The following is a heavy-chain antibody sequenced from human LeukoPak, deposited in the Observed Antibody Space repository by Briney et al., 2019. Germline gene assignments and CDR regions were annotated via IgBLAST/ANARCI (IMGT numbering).Heavy chain of an antibody. J-gene: IGHJ4*02. CDR1: GFTFSSYG. D-gene: IGHD4/OR15-4a*01. Sequence: GGSLRLSCAASGFTFSSYGMHWVRQAPGKGLEWVAFIRYDGSNKYYADSVEGRFTISRDNSKNKLYLQMNSLRAEDTAVYYCAKDWGSYGAFFDYWGQGTLVTVSS. V-gene: IGHV3-30*02. CDR3: AKDWGSYGAFFDY. CDR2: IRYDGSNK.